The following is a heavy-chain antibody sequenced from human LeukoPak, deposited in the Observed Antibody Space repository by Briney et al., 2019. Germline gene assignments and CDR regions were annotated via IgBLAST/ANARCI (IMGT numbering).Heavy chain of an antibody. V-gene: IGHV3-NL1*01. J-gene: IGHJ6*03. CDR1: GFTFSRLG. CDR2: IYNGGTQG. D-gene: IGHD3-16*01. Sequence: GGSLRLSCAASGFTFSRLGMQWVRQAPGKGGEGGAVIYNGGTQGQYADSVKGRFTISKDNSQNTLYLQINNLRDDDTAVYYCAKEGDEFRGYLDVWGRGTTVTVSS. CDR3: AKEGDEFRGYLDV.